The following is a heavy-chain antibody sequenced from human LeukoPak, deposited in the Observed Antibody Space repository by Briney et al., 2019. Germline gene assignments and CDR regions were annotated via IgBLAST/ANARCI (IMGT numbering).Heavy chain of an antibody. V-gene: IGHV1-18*01. CDR2: ISGYNGDT. D-gene: IGHD2-15*01. CDR1: NYNFNNYG. Sequence: ASVKVSCKASNYNFNNYGVSCVRQAPGQGLEWVGWISGYNGDTDYAQKFQGRVFLTTDTSTSTVYMEVRSLRSDDTAVYYCARAAGGDIVVAGFDPWGQGTLVTVSS. CDR3: ARAAGGDIVVAGFDP. J-gene: IGHJ5*02.